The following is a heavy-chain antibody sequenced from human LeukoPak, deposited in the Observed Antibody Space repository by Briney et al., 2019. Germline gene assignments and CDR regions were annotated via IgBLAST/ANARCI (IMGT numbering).Heavy chain of an antibody. J-gene: IGHJ6*03. CDR2: INPNSGNT. CDR3: ARGCRSGSYLSRYYYYMDV. V-gene: IGHV1-8*01. CDR1: GYTFTSYD. Sequence: ASVKVSCKASGYTFTSYDINWVRQATGQGLEWMGWINPNSGNTGYAQKFQGRVTMTRNTSISTAYMELSSLRSEDTAVYYCARGCRSGSYLSRYYYYMDVWGKGTTVTVSS. D-gene: IGHD1-26*01.